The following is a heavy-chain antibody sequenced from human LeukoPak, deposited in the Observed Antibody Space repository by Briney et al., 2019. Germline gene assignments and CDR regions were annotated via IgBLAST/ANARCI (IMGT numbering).Heavy chain of an antibody. J-gene: IGHJ4*02. Sequence: GESLKISCKASGYSFTNYWISWVRQMPGKGLEWMGRIDHSHSYTKYSPSFEGHVTISVDKSISTAFLQWHSLKASDSAMYYCATGASKVTTDFANYWGQGTQVSVSS. CDR1: GYSFTNYW. CDR3: ATGASKVTTDFANY. D-gene: IGHD4-17*01. CDR2: IDHSHSYT. V-gene: IGHV5-10-1*01.